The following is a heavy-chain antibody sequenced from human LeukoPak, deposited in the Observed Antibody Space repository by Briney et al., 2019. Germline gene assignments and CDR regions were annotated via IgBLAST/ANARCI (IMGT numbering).Heavy chain of an antibody. V-gene: IGHV1-46*01. CDR2: INPSGGST. Sequence: ASVKVSCKASGYTFTSYYMHWVRQAPGQGLEWMGIINPSGGSTSYAQKFQGRVTMTRDTSTSTVYMELRSLRSDDQAVYYCARDLRVSRHIGMLAVGYWGQGTLVTVSS. CDR1: GYTFTSYY. J-gene: IGHJ4*02. CDR3: ARDLRVSRHIGMLAVGY. D-gene: IGHD2-21*01.